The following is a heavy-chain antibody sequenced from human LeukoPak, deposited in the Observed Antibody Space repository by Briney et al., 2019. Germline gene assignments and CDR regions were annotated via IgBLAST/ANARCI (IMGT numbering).Heavy chain of an antibody. V-gene: IGHV1-2*02. CDR2: INPNNGGT. CDR3: ARRLGGSSEGYEF. D-gene: IGHD1-26*01. J-gene: IGHJ4*02. Sequence: ASVKVSCKASGYTFTDLTEYYTHWVRQAPGQGLGWMGWINPNNGGTKYAQKFQGRVTMTRDMSMNTAYMELSSLTSDDTAVYYCARRLGGSSEGYEFWGQGPLVTVSS. CDR1: GYTFTDLTEYY.